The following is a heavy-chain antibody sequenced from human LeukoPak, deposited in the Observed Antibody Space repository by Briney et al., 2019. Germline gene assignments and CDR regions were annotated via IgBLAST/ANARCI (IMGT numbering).Heavy chain of an antibody. J-gene: IGHJ4*02. CDR1: GYTFTDYY. CDR2: INPNSGGT. D-gene: IGHD6-19*01. CDR3: ARAHQQWLPNY. Sequence: ASVKVSCKASGYTFTDYYMHWVRQAPGQGLAWMGWINPNSGGTNYAQKFQGRVTMTRDTSISTAYMELSSLRSDDTAMFYCARAHQQWLPNYWGQGTLVTVSP. V-gene: IGHV1-2*02.